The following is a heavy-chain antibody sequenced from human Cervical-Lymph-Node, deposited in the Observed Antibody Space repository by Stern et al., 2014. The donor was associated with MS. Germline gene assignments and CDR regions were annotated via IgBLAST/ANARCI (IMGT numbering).Heavy chain of an antibody. CDR1: GFIFRNYD. Sequence: EDQLVESGGGLVQPGGSLRLSCAASGFIFRNYDMNWVRQAPGKGLEWLSSISSGSTDKKYADSVEGRFTISRDNAKNSLYLQMNSLRDADTAVYYCASLPGSSAWKRDYWGQGTLVTVSS. V-gene: IGHV3-48*02. CDR3: ASLPGSSAWKRDY. CDR2: ISSGSTDK. D-gene: IGHD1-1*01. J-gene: IGHJ4*02.